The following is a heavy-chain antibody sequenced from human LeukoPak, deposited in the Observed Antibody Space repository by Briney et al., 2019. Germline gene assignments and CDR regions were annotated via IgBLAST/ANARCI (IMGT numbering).Heavy chain of an antibody. J-gene: IGHJ4*02. V-gene: IGHV3-30*02. D-gene: IGHD2-15*01. CDR2: IRFDGSNK. CDR1: GFTFSNSG. CDR3: AKRLCSGGSCYGIDY. Sequence: EGSLGLSCVASGFTFSNSGMHWVRQAPGKGLEWVAFIRFDGSNKYYADSVQGRFTISRDNSKNTLYLQMNSLRPEDTAVYYCAKRLCSGGSCYGIDYWGQGTLVTVSS.